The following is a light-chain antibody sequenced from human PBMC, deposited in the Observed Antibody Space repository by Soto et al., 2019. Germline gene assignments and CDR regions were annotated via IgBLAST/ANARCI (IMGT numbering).Light chain of an antibody. CDR3: QVWDSSSDHPGV. J-gene: IGLJ1*01. CDR2: DDS. Sequence: YEGTQPPSGSGAPGQTARIIRGGNNIGSKSVHWYQQKPGQAPVLVVYDDSDRPSGIPERFSGSNSGNTATLTISRVEAGDEADYYCQVWDSSSDHPGVFGTGTKVTVL. V-gene: IGLV3-21*02. CDR1: NIGSKS.